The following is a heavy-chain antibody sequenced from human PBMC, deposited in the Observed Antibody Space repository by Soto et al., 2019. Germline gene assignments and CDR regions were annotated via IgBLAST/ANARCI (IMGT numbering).Heavy chain of an antibody. CDR1: GGSISGYY. J-gene: IGHJ6*02. D-gene: IGHD1-1*01. Sequence: ASETLSLTCTVSGGSISGYYWGWIRQPPGKGLEWIGYIFYRGNTLYNPSLQSRVTISVDTSKNQFFLGLTSVTAADTAVYYCTRHAIIPKLQYGMDVWGQGASVTVSS. CDR3: TRHAIIPKLQYGMDV. V-gene: IGHV4-59*01. CDR2: IFYRGNT.